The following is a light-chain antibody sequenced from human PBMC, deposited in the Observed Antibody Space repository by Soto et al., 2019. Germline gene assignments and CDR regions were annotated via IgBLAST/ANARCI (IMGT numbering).Light chain of an antibody. CDR2: EAA. J-gene: IGKJ4*01. Sequence: DIQMTQSPSSLSASVGDRVTITCQASQAIGNYLTWYQQKPGKAPKLLIYEAANLETGVPSRFSGSGSGTDFTFNIHSLQPHEIATYYCQQYDDLPFTFGGGTKVEIK. V-gene: IGKV1-33*01. CDR1: QAIGNY. CDR3: QQYDDLPFT.